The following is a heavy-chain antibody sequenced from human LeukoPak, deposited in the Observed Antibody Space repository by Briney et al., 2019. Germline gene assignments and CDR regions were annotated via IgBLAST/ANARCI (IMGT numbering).Heavy chain of an antibody. V-gene: IGHV3-48*03. Sequence: GGSLRLSCVGSGFTFSSYEMNWVRQAPGKGLEWLSYIGSSDSTTHYADSVKGRFTISRDNAKNSLYLQMNSLRVEDTAVYYCARDQTMVRAYSYYMDVWGKGTTVTISS. CDR3: ARDQTMVRAYSYYMDV. D-gene: IGHD3-10*01. CDR1: GFTFSSYE. J-gene: IGHJ6*03. CDR2: IGSSDSTT.